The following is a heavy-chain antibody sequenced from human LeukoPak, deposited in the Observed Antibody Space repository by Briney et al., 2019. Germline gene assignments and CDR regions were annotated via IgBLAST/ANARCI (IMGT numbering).Heavy chain of an antibody. CDR2: IDWDDDK. V-gene: IGHV2-70*11. CDR3: ARYHSGSYSYGIDV. J-gene: IGHJ6*02. Sequence: SGPALVKPTQTLTLTCTFSGFSLSTSSMCVSWIRQPPGKALEWLARIDWDDDKYYSRSLKSRLTISKDTSKNQVVLTMTNMDPVDTATYYCARYHSGSYSYGIDVWGQGTTVTASS. CDR1: GFSLSTSSMC. D-gene: IGHD1-26*01.